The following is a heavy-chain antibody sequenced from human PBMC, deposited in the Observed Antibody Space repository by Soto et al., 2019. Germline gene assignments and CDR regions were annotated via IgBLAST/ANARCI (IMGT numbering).Heavy chain of an antibody. CDR1: GFTFSSYS. Sequence: GGSLRLSCAASGFTFSSYSMNWVRQAPGKGLEWVSSISGSSSDIYYADSLKGRFTISIDNAKNSLYLQMNSLRAEDTAVYYCARDLAEGYCSGGRCYSANYFDYWGQGTLVTVSS. CDR3: ARDLAEGYCSGGRCYSANYFDY. CDR2: ISGSSSDI. J-gene: IGHJ4*02. D-gene: IGHD2-15*01. V-gene: IGHV3-21*01.